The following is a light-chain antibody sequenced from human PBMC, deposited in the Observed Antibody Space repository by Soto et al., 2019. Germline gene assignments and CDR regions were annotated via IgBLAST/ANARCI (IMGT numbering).Light chain of an antibody. J-gene: IGKJ1*01. CDR2: GGS. CDR1: QSLVYSDGNAY. Sequence: DVVVTHSPLSLPATLGQPASISCSSNQSLVYSDGNAYLNWFQQRPGQSPRLLIYGGSSRATGVPDRFSGGGSGTDFTLTISRLQPEDFAVYYCQHFVNSLTWTFGQGTKVDIK. V-gene: IGKV2-30*01. CDR3: QHFVNSLTWT.